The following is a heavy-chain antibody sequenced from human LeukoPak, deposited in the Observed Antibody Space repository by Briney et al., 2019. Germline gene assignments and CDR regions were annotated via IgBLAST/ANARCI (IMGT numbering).Heavy chain of an antibody. CDR1: GGTFSSYA. Sequence: SVKVSCKASGGTFSSYAISWVRQAPGQGLECIVGISPIFGTANYAHKFQGRVTITTDESTSTAYMALSSLRSEDTAVYYCARVPHPSGYPYSFDYWGQGTLVTVSS. V-gene: IGHV1-69*05. J-gene: IGHJ4*02. D-gene: IGHD3-22*01. CDR3: ARVPHPSGYPYSFDY. CDR2: ISPIFGTA.